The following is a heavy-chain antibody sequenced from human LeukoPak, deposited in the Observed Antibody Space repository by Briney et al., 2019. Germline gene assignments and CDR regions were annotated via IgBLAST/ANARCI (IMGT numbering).Heavy chain of an antibody. V-gene: IGHV1-69*04. Sequence: SVKVSCKASGGTFSSYAISWVRQAPGQGLEWMGRIIPILGIANYAQKFQGRVTITADKSTSTAYMELSSLRSEDTAAYYCARGGVYSSSWYGPTSDYWGQGTLVTVSS. CDR1: GGTFSSYA. CDR2: IIPILGIA. J-gene: IGHJ4*02. CDR3: ARGGVYSSSWYGPTSDY. D-gene: IGHD6-13*01.